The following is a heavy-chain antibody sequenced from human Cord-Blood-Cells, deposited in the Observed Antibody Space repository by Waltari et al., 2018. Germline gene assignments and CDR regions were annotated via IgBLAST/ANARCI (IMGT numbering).Heavy chain of an antibody. CDR3: ARGGRSGYDGWGE. J-gene: IGHJ4*02. CDR2: IIPIFVTE. CDR1: GGTFSSYA. V-gene: IGHV1-69*12. D-gene: IGHD5-12*01. Sequence: QVQLVQSGAEVKKPGSSVKVSCKASGGTFSSYAISWVRQAPGQGLEWMGGIIPIFVTENYAQEFQGRVTITADESTSTACLELSSLGAEGTAVYYCARGGRSGYDGWGEWGRGTLVTVSS.